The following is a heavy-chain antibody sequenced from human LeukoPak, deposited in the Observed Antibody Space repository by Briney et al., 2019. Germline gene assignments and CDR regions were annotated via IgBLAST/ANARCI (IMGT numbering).Heavy chain of an antibody. CDR2: IGAGGTFT. J-gene: IGHJ4*02. Sequence: GRSLRLSCTASGFTFSSYAMNWVRQAPGKGLEWVSGIGAGGTFTYYADSVKGRFTISRDNSTNTLYLQMNSLRAGDTAIYYCAKSGNTETVDYWGQGTLVTVSS. D-gene: IGHD6-25*01. CDR3: AKSGNTETVDY. V-gene: IGHV3-23*01. CDR1: GFTFSSYA.